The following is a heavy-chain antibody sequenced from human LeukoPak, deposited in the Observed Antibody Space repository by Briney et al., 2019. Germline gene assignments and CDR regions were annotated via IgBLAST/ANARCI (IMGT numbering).Heavy chain of an antibody. J-gene: IGHJ6*02. Sequence: ASVKVSCKASGYTFTSYDINWVRQATGQGLEWMGWMNPNSGNTGYAQKFQGRVTMTRNTSISTAYMELSSLRSEDTAVYYCARGPLRYFDWLRPSPYYYGMDVWGQGTTVTVSS. D-gene: IGHD3-9*01. V-gene: IGHV1-8*01. CDR1: GYTFTSYD. CDR3: ARGPLRYFDWLRPSPYYYGMDV. CDR2: MNPNSGNT.